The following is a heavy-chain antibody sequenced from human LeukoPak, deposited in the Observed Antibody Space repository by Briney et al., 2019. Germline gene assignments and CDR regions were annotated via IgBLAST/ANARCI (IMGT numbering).Heavy chain of an antibody. D-gene: IGHD3-22*01. J-gene: IGHJ6*03. V-gene: IGHV3-74*01. CDR2: INSDGSST. CDR3: AREVYYYDSSGYYLGYMDV. Sequence: SGGSLRLSCAASGFTFSSYWMHWVRQAPGKGLVWVSRINSDGSSTSYADSVKGRFTISRDNAKNTLYLQMNSLRAEDTAVYYCAREVYYYDSSGYYLGYMDVWGKGTTVTVSS. CDR1: GFTFSSYW.